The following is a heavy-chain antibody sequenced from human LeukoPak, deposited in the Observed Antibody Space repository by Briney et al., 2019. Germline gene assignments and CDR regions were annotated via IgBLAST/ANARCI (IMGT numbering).Heavy chain of an antibody. Sequence: PGGSLRLSCAASGFTFSSYAMHWVRQAPGKGLEWVAVISYDGSNKYYADSVKGRFTISRDNSKNTLYLRMNSLRAEDTAVYYCARERTSNGYSSSWLDGGFDYWGQGTLVTVSS. CDR3: ARERTSNGYSSSWLDGGFDY. J-gene: IGHJ4*02. CDR1: GFTFSSYA. D-gene: IGHD6-13*01. CDR2: ISYDGSNK. V-gene: IGHV3-30-3*01.